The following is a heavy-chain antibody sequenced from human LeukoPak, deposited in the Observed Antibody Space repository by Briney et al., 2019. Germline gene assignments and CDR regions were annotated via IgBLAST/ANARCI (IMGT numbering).Heavy chain of an antibody. CDR2: IIPIFGTA. D-gene: IGHD2-2*01. J-gene: IGHJ6*03. Sequence: SVKVSCKASGGTFSSYAISWVRQAPGQGLEWMGGIIPIFGTANYAQKFQGRVTITADESTSAAYMELSSLRSEDTAVYYCATTYCSSTSCSPDYYYYYMDVWGKGTTVTVSS. CDR1: GGTFSSYA. V-gene: IGHV1-69*01. CDR3: ATTYCSSTSCSPDYYYYYMDV.